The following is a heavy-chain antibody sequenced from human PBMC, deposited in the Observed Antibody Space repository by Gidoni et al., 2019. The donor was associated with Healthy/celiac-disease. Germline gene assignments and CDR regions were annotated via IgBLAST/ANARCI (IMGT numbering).Heavy chain of an antibody. CDR3: ARTGWSRRDAFDI. J-gene: IGHJ3*02. CDR1: GGSISSYY. Sequence: QVQLQESGPGLVKPSATLSLTCTVSGGSISSYYWSWIRQPPGKGLEWIGYIYYSGSTNYNPSLKSRVTISVDTSKNQFSLKLSSVTAADTAVYYCARTGWSRRDAFDIWGQGTMVTVSS. V-gene: IGHV4-59*01. D-gene: IGHD2-15*01. CDR2: IYYSGST.